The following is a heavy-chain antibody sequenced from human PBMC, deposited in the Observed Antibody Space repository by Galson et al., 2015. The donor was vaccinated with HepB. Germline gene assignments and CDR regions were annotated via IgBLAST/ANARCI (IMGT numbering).Heavy chain of an antibody. Sequence: FLRLSCAASGFTFSRHGMHWVRQAPGKGLEWVALIWYDGSNQYYGDSVKGRFTISRDNAKNTLYLQMNSLRVEDTAVYYCAREDPTVAVAVLDYWGQGTLVAVSS. CDR2: IWYDGSNQ. CDR1: GFTFSRHG. CDR3: AREDPTVAVAVLDY. V-gene: IGHV3-33*01. D-gene: IGHD2-2*01. J-gene: IGHJ4*02.